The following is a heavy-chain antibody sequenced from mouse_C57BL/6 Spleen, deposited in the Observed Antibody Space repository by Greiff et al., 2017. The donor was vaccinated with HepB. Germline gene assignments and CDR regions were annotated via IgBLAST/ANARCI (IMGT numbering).Heavy chain of an antibody. CDR2: IYPGDGDT. D-gene: IGHD1-1*01. Sequence: VQLQQSGPELVKPGASVKISCKASGYAFSSSWMNWVKQRPGKGLEWIGRIYPGDGDTNYNGKFKGKATLTADKSSSTADMQLSSLTSEDSAVYFCARSLYYYGSSYLNFDVWGTGTTVTVSS. V-gene: IGHV1-82*01. CDR1: GYAFSSSW. CDR3: ARSLYYYGSSYLNFDV. J-gene: IGHJ1*03.